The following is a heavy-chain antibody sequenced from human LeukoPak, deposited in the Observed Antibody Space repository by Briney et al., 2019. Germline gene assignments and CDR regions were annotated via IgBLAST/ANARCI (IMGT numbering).Heavy chain of an antibody. V-gene: IGHV3-30*18. CDR3: AKDLGYCSSTSCLNGPLDY. J-gene: IGHJ4*02. D-gene: IGHD2-2*01. CDR2: ISYDGSNK. Sequence: GGSLRLSCAASGFTFSSYGMHWVRQAPGKGLEWVAVISYDGSNKYYADSVKGRFAISRDNSKNTLYLQMNSLRAEDTAVYYCAKDLGYCSSTSCLNGPLDYWGQGTLVTVSS. CDR1: GFTFSSYG.